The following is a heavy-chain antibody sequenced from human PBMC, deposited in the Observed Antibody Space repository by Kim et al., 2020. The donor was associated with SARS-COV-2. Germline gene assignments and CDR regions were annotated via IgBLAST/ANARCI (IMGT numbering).Heavy chain of an antibody. Sequence: GGSLRLSCAASGFTFSSYAMHWVRQAPGKGLEWVAVISYDGSNKYYADSVKGRFTISRDNSKNTLYLQMNSLRAEDTAVYYCARDLSSLALDSSGSFDYWGQGTLVTVSS. CDR2: ISYDGSNK. CDR3: ARDLSSLALDSSGSFDY. CDR1: GFTFSSYA. V-gene: IGHV3-30*04. D-gene: IGHD3-22*01. J-gene: IGHJ4*02.